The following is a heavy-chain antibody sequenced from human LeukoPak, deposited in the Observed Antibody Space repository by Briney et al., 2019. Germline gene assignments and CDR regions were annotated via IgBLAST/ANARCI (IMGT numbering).Heavy chain of an antibody. V-gene: IGHV3-48*03. CDR3: AREVAAMVMYYGMDV. D-gene: IGHD5-18*01. J-gene: IGHJ6*04. CDR2: ISRSGNTI. Sequence: GGSLRLSCAASGLTFSSYEMNWVRQAPGKGLEWASYISRSGNTIFYADSVKGRFTISRDNAKNSLYLQMNSLRAEDTAVYYCAREVAAMVMYYGMDVWGKGTTVTVSS. CDR1: GLTFSSYE.